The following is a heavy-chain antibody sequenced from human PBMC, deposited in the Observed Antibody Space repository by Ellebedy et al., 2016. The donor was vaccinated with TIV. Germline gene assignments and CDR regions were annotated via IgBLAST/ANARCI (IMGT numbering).Heavy chain of an antibody. Sequence: GESLKISXAASGCTFSSYSMNWVRQAPGKGLEWVSSISSSSSYIYYADSVKGRFTISRDNAKNSLYLQMNSLRAEDTAVYYCARDLGPWRDYYYYGMDVWGQGTTVTVSS. V-gene: IGHV3-21*01. CDR2: ISSSSSYI. CDR1: GCTFSSYS. J-gene: IGHJ6*02. CDR3: ARDLGPWRDYYYYGMDV. D-gene: IGHD3-16*01.